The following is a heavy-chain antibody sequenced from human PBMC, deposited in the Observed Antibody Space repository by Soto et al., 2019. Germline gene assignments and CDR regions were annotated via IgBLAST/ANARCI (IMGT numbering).Heavy chain of an antibody. D-gene: IGHD3-3*02. Sequence: GASVKVSCKASGYTFTRYGISWARQAPGQGLEWMGWISAYNGNTNYAQKLQGRVTMTTDTSTSTAYMELRSLRSDDTAVYYCARDPHQPHLGIIPRLFDYWGQGTPVTVSS. CDR1: GYTFTRYG. CDR3: ARDPHQPHLGIIPRLFDY. J-gene: IGHJ4*02. CDR2: ISAYNGNT. V-gene: IGHV1-18*01.